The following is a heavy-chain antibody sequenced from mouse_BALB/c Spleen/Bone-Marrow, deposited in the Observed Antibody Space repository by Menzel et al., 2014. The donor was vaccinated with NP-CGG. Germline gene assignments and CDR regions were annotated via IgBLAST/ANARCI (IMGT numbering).Heavy chain of an antibody. CDR1: GFTFSSYG. Sequence: EVMLVESGGDLVEPGGSLKLSCAPSGFTFSSYGMSWVRQTPDKRLEWVATVGGGDSYTYYPDFVKGRFTISRDIAKNTLYLHMSSLKSEDTAMYFCAFITAIAYWGQGTLVTVSA. J-gene: IGHJ3*01. CDR2: VGGGDSYT. D-gene: IGHD1-1*01. V-gene: IGHV5-6*01. CDR3: AFITAIAY.